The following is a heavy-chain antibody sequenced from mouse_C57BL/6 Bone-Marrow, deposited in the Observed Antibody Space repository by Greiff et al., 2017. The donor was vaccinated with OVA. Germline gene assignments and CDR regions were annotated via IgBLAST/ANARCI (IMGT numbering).Heavy chain of an antibody. V-gene: IGHV10-1*01. CDR3: VRRGDYDDGCWDY. Sequence: EADGGLVQPKGSLKLSCAASGFSFNTYAMNWVRQAPGKGLEWVARIRSKSNNYATYYADSVKDRFTISRDDSESMLYLQMNNLKTEDTAMYYCVRRGDYDDGCWDYWGQGTSVTVSS. J-gene: IGHJ4*01. CDR1: GFSFNTYA. D-gene: IGHD2-4*01. CDR2: IRSKSNNYAT.